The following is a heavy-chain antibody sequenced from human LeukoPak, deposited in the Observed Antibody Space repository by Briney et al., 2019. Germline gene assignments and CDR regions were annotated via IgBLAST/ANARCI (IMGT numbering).Heavy chain of an antibody. CDR2: IYYTGST. Sequence: SETLSLTRTVSGGSINSSSYYWGWIRQPPGKGLEWIGSIYYTGSTYYNPSLKSRVTISVDTSQNQFSLKLSSVSAADTAVYYCASPRRWLQLGYYFDYWGQGALVTVSS. J-gene: IGHJ4*02. D-gene: IGHD5-24*01. CDR1: GGSINSSSYY. CDR3: ASPRRWLQLGYYFDY. V-gene: IGHV4-39*01.